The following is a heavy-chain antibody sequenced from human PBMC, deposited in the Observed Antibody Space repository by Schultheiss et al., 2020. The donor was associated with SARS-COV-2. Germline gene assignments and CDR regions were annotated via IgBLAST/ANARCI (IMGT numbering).Heavy chain of an antibody. V-gene: IGHV4-59*08. Sequence: SETLSLTCTVSGGSISSYYWSWIRQPPGKGLEWIGYIYYSGSTNYNPSLKSRVTISVDTSKNQFSLKLSSVTAADTAVYYCARLPYYDSSGYYSNWYFDLWGRGTLVTVSS. CDR1: GGSISSYY. J-gene: IGHJ2*01. D-gene: IGHD3-22*01. CDR3: ARLPYYDSSGYYSNWYFDL. CDR2: IYYSGST.